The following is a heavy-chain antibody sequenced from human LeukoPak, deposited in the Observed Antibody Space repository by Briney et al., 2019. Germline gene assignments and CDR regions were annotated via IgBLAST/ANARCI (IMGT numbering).Heavy chain of an antibody. V-gene: IGHV3-74*03. CDR2: VNNDGSST. Sequence: GGSLRLSCAASGFIFSNYWKHWVRQAPGKGLVWVSRVNNDGSSTTYADSVKGRFTISRDNAKNTLYLQMNSLRAEDTAVYYCAKGGLRVTDYWGQGTLVTVSS. J-gene: IGHJ4*02. CDR3: AKGGLRVTDY. CDR1: GFIFSNYW. D-gene: IGHD5/OR15-5a*01.